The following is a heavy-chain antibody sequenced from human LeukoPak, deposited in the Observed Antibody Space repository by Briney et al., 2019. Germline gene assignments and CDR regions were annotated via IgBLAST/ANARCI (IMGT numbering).Heavy chain of an antibody. V-gene: IGHV1-3*01. D-gene: IGHD2-8*01. CDR1: GYTFTSYA. J-gene: IGHJ4*02. CDR3: ARLKYCTNGVCYAGFDY. CDR2: INAGNGNT. Sequence: ASVKVSCKASGYTFTSYAMHWARQAPGQRLEWMGWINAGNGNTKYSQKFQGRVTITRDTSADTAYMELSSLRSEDTAVYYCARLKYCTNGVCYAGFDYWGQGTLVTVSS.